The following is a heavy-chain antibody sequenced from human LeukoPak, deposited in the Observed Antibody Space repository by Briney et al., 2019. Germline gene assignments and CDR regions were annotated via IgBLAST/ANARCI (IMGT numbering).Heavy chain of an antibody. CDR3: ARERRGYSYGYQDY. CDR1: GYTFTGYY. Sequence: GASVKVSCKASGYTFTGYYMRWVRQAPGQGLEWMGWINPNSGGTNYAQKFQGRVTMTRDTSISTAYMELSRLRSDDTAVYYCARERRGYSYGYQDYWGQGTLVTVSS. J-gene: IGHJ4*02. V-gene: IGHV1-2*02. D-gene: IGHD5-18*01. CDR2: INPNSGGT.